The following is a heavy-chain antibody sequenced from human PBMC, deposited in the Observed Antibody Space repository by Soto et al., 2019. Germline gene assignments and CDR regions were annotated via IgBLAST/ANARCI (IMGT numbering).Heavy chain of an antibody. J-gene: IGHJ4*02. CDR3: ARGRGLYNSGRSQLDS. D-gene: IGHD1-1*01. CDR1: GYTFLDFY. CDR2: FIPRFGTT. Sequence: QVHLVQPGTEVKKPGASVKVSCKASGYTFLDFYIHWVRQAPRQGLEWMGGFIPRFGTTNFAPTLQGRVTITADQSMNTVYMELSSLRSEDTALYYCARGRGLYNSGRSQLDSWGQGTLVTVSS. V-gene: IGHV1-46*01.